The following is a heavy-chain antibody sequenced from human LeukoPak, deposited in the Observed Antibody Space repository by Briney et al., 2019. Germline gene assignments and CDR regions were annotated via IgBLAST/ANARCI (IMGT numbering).Heavy chain of an antibody. D-gene: IGHD3-3*02. J-gene: IGHJ6*03. CDR1: GGSISSYY. CDR2: IYYSGST. Sequence: SETLSLTCTVSGGSISSYYWSWIRQPPGKGLEWIGCIYYSGSTNYNPSLKSRVTISVDTSKNQFSLKLSSVTAADTAVYYCARDLSSYYYYYMDVWGKGTTVTVSS. V-gene: IGHV4-59*01. CDR3: ARDLSSYYYYYMDV.